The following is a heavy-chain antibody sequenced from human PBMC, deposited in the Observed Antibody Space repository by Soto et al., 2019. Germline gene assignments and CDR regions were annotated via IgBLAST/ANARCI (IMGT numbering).Heavy chain of an antibody. J-gene: IGHJ4*02. D-gene: IGHD6-6*01. Sequence: DKGQEKVAVISYDGSNKYYADSVKGRFTISRDNSKITLYLQMNSLTAEDTSVYYCARWVSSSGYYFDYSGQRTLLTLSS. CDR2: ISYDGSNK. CDR3: ARWVSSSGYYFDY. V-gene: IGHV3-30-3*01.